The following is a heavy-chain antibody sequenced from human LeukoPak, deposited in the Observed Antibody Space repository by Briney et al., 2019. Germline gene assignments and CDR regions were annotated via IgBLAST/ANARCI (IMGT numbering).Heavy chain of an antibody. Sequence: KPSETLSLTCTVSGGSISSYYWSWIRQPPGKGLEWIGYIYYSGSTNYNPSLKSRVTICVATSKNQFSLKLSSVTAADTAVYYCARRGPFDYWGQRTLVTVSS. CDR3: ARRGPFDY. CDR1: GGSISSYY. V-gene: IGHV4-59*08. CDR2: IYYSGST. J-gene: IGHJ4*02. D-gene: IGHD1-26*01.